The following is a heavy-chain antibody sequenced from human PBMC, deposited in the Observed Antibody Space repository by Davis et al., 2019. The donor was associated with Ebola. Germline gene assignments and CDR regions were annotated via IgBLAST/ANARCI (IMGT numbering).Heavy chain of an antibody. CDR1: GYTFTSYG. J-gene: IGHJ5*02. V-gene: IGHV1-3*01. CDR2: INAGNGDT. CDR3: ARRGTGWFDP. D-gene: IGHD3-16*01. Sequence: ASVKVSCKASGYTFTSYGISWVRQAPGQRLEWMGWINAGNGDTKYSQKFRDRVTITRDTSASTSYMELSSLRSDDTAVYYCARRGTGWFDPWGQGTLVTVSS.